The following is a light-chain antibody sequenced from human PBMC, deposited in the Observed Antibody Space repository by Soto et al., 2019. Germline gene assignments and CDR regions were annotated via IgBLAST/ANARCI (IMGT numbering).Light chain of an antibody. CDR1: HNINNY. V-gene: IGKV1-39*01. Sequence: DIQMTQSPSTLSASVGDRVTITCRASHNINNYLSWYQQKPGKAPKLLIYGASSLQSGVASRFSGSGSATAFTLTISCLQSEDFATYYCQQYNSYRTFGQGTKVDIK. CDR3: QQYNSYRT. CDR2: GAS. J-gene: IGKJ1*01.